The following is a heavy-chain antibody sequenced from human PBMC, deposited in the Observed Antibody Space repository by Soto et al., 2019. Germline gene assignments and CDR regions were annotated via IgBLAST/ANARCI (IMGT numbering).Heavy chain of an antibody. CDR3: AKSQVHSYGSDY. CDR1: GFTFSSYG. V-gene: IGHV3-30*18. J-gene: IGHJ4*02. CDR2: ISYDGSNK. Sequence: GGSLRLSCAASGFTFSSYGMHWVRQAPGKGLEWVAVISYDGSNKYYADSVKGRFTISRDNSKNTLYLQMNSLRAEDTAVYYCAKSQVHSYGSDYWGQGTLVTVSS. D-gene: IGHD5-18*01.